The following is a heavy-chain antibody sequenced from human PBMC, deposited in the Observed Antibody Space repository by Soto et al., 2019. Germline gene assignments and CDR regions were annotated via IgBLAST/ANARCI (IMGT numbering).Heavy chain of an antibody. CDR1: GFTFDDYA. CDR2: ISWNSGSI. CDR3: AKVGEMTTVELDAFDI. D-gene: IGHD4-17*01. J-gene: IGHJ3*02. Sequence: EVQLVESGGGLVQPGRSLRLSCAASGFTFDDYAMHWVRQAPGKGLEWVSGISWNSGSIGYADSVKGRFTIARDNAKNSLYLQMNSLRAEATALYYCAKVGEMTTVELDAFDIWGQGTMVTVSS. V-gene: IGHV3-9*01.